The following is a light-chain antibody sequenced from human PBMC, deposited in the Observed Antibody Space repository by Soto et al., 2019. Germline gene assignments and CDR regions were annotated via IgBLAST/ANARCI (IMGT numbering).Light chain of an antibody. V-gene: IGKV1-5*01. Sequence: DLQMTQSPSTLSASVGDSVVITCRASQSISKWLAWYQQKPGRAPNLLIYDASTLESGVPSRVSGSGSGTEFTLTITNLQPDDFATFDCQQYSTFPRTFGQGTKVDIK. J-gene: IGKJ1*01. CDR1: QSISKW. CDR3: QQYSTFPRT. CDR2: DAS.